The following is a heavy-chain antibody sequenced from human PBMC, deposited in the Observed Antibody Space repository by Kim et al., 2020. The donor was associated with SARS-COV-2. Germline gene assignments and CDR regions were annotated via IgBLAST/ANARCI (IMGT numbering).Heavy chain of an antibody. CDR3: ARPDSCMATITI. D-gene: IGHD5-12*01. J-gene: IGHJ4*02. Sequence: SETLSLTCTVSGDSITSTSYYWGWIRQPPERGLEWIGSIYYSGSTYYNPSLKSRVTISVDTSKNQFSLKLSSVTAADTAVYYCARPDSCMATITIWGQGT. CDR1: GDSITSTSYY. V-gene: IGHV4-39*01. CDR2: IYYSGST.